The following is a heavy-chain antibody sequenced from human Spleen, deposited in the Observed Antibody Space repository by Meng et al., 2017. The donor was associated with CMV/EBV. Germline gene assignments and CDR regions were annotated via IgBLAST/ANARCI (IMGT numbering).Heavy chain of an antibody. J-gene: IGHJ4*02. D-gene: IGHD1-26*01. CDR3: TRRPLGSTRPFDY. Sequence: KTSGYRFPGFYIHWVRRAPGQGLEWMGLINPKNGDTNYAQRFEGRVSMTTDTSITTVYMELSSLRFDDTAFYYCTRRPLGSTRPFDYWGQGTLVTVSS. CDR1: GYRFPGFY. V-gene: IGHV1-2*06. CDR2: INPKNGDT.